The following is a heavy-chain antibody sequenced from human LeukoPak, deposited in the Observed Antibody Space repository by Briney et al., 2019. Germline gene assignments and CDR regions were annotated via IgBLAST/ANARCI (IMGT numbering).Heavy chain of an antibody. CDR3: ATSWGPDTSAFRWGRDGMDI. D-gene: IGHD3-16*01. V-gene: IGHV3-23*01. CDR2: ISKSGDHT. Sequence: GGSLRLSCAVSGLTFNNYAMSWVRQAPGKGLEWVSAISKSGDHTYYAASAKGRFTIYRDNSKNTQYLQMNSLRAEDTAVYYCATSWGPDTSAFRWGRDGMDIWGQGTTVIVS. J-gene: IGHJ6*02. CDR1: GLTFNNYA.